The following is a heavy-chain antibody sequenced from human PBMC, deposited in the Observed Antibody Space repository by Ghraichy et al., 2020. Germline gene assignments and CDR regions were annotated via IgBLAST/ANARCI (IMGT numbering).Heavy chain of an antibody. Sequence: SVKVSCKASGGTFSSYAISWVRQAPGQGLEWMGGIIPIFGTANYAQKFQGRVTITADKSTSTAYMELSSLRSEDTAVYYCARAPDYGDYVGVGHWGQGTLVTVSS. CDR2: IIPIFGTA. CDR1: GGTFSSYA. J-gene: IGHJ4*02. CDR3: ARAPDYGDYVGVGH. V-gene: IGHV1-69*06. D-gene: IGHD4-17*01.